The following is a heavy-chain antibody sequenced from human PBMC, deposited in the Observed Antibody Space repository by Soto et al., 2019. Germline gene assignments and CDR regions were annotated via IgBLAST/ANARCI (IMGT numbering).Heavy chain of an antibody. CDR2: IYYSGST. V-gene: IGHV4-59*01. J-gene: IGHJ6*02. Sequence: SETLSLTCTVSGGSISSYYWSWIRQPPGKGLEWIGYIYYSGSTNYNPSLKSRVTISVDTSKNQFSLKLSSVTAADTAVYYCARDSCSSPSCYPPHGMDVWGQGTTVTVSS. CDR3: ARDSCSSPSCYPPHGMDV. CDR1: GGSISSYY. D-gene: IGHD2-2*01.